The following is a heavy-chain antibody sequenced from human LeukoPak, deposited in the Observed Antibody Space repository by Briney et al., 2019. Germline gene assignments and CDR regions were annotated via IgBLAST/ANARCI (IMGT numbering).Heavy chain of an antibody. CDR3: ASGAYDSSGYFSDALFDY. CDR2: INPSGGST. J-gene: IGHJ4*02. Sequence: GASVKVSCKASGYTFTSQYMHWVRQAPGQGLEWMGIINPSGGSTSYAQRFQGRITMTRDMSTSTVYMGLSSLRSEDTAVYYCASGAYDSSGYFSDALFDYWGQGTLVTVSS. D-gene: IGHD3-22*01. CDR1: GYTFTSQY. V-gene: IGHV1-46*01.